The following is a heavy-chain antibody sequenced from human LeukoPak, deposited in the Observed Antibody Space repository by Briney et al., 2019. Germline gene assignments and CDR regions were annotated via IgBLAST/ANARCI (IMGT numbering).Heavy chain of an antibody. CDR2: IYTSGST. D-gene: IGHD3-10*01. CDR3: ARDEYYYGSGSYYTFDY. J-gene: IGHJ4*02. CDR1: GGSISSYY. V-gene: IGHV4-4*07. Sequence: SETLSLTCTVSGGSISSYYWSWIRQPAGKGLEWIGRIYTSGSTNYNPSLKSRVTMSVDASKNQFSLKLSSVTAADMAVYYCARDEYYYGSGSYYTFDYWGQGTLVTVSS.